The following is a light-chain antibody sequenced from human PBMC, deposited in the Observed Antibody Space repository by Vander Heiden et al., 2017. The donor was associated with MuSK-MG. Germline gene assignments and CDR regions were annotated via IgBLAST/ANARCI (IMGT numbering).Light chain of an antibody. J-gene: IGKJ3*01. CDR2: AAS. V-gene: IGKV3-15*01. CDR3: QQYNNWPPSFT. Sequence: EIAMTQSPATLSVSPGERATLSCRASQSGSSNLAWYPQKPGQAPRLLIYAASTRATWIPARFSGSGSGTEFTLTISSLQSEDFAVYYCQQYNNWPPSFTFGPGTKINIK. CDR1: QSGSSN.